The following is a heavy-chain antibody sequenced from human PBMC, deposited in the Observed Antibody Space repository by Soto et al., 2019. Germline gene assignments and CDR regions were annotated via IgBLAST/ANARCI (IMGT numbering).Heavy chain of an antibody. Sequence: QVQLVESGGGVVQPGRSLRLSCAASGFTFSSYAMHWVRQAPGKGLEWVAVISYDGSNKYYADSVKGRFTISRDNSKNTMYLQMNSLRAEDTAVYYCASRYCSGGSCYSGYAFDIWGHGTMVTVSS. CDR1: GFTFSSYA. J-gene: IGHJ3*02. CDR2: ISYDGSNK. D-gene: IGHD2-15*01. V-gene: IGHV3-30-3*01. CDR3: ASRYCSGGSCYSGYAFDI.